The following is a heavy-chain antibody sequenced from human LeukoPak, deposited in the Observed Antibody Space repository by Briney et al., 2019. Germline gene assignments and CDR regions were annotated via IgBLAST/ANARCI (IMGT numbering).Heavy chain of an antibody. D-gene: IGHD1-1*01. J-gene: IGHJ4*02. Sequence: GASVKVSCKASGYTFTRYGINWVRQAPGQGLEWMGWISAYNTNTNYAQKFQGKVTLTTDTPTTTAYMELRSLTSDDTAVYYCARSEAWNDGRDYLDSWGQGTLVTVSS. V-gene: IGHV1-18*01. CDR3: ARSEAWNDGRDYLDS. CDR1: GYTFTRYG. CDR2: ISAYNTNT.